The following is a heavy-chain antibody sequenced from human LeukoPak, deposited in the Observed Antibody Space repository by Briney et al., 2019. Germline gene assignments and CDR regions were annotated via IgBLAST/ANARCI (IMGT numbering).Heavy chain of an antibody. CDR1: GGSISSSNHH. D-gene: IGHD3-16*02. J-gene: IGHJ4*02. CDR2: IYYSGGT. V-gene: IGHV4-39*01. CDR3: ARRLSGYTFDY. Sequence: SETLSLTCTVSGGSISSSNHHWDWIRQPPGKGLEWIGNIYYSGGTYYNPSLKSRVTISVDTSRNHFSLRLSSVTAADTAVYYCARRLSGYTFDYWGQGTLVTVSS.